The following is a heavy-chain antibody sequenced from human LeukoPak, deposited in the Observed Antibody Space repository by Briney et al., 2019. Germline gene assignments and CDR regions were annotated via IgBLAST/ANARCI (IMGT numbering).Heavy chain of an antibody. CDR3: AIVGATDAFDI. D-gene: IGHD1-26*01. CDR1: GFTVSSNY. CDR2: IYSGGST. Sequence: GGSLRLSCAASGFTVSSNYMSWVRQAPGQGLEWVSVIYSGGSTYYADSVKGRFTISRDNSKNTLYLQMNSLRAEDTAVYYCAIVGATDAFDIWGQGTMVTVSS. V-gene: IGHV3-66*01. J-gene: IGHJ3*02.